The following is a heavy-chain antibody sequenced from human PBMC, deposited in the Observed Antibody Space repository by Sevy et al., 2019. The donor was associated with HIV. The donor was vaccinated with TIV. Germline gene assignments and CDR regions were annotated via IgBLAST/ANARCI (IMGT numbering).Heavy chain of an antibody. CDR2: IRYDGSNK. CDR3: AKDTDAYCGGDGYGTYFDY. D-gene: IGHD2-21*01. J-gene: IGHJ4*02. Sequence: GGSLRLSCAASGFTFSSYGMHWVRQAPGKGLEWVAFIRYDGSNKYYADSVKGRFTISRDNSKNTLYLQMNSLRAEETAVYYCAKDTDAYCGGDGYGTYFDYWGQGTLVTVSS. V-gene: IGHV3-30*02. CDR1: GFTFSSYG.